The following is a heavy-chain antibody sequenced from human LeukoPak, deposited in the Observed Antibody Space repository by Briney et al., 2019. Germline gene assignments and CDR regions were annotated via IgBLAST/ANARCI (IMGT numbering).Heavy chain of an antibody. D-gene: IGHD2-15*01. CDR2: IRPSGDNT. CDR1: GFTFSSYD. Sequence: GGSLRLSCAASGFTFSSYDMTWVRQAPGRGLEWVSSIRPSGDNTYYGDSVKGRFTISRDNSKKSVYLQMNSLRAEDTAVYYCARGALDAATPFDSWGQGTLVTVSS. J-gene: IGHJ5*01. V-gene: IGHV3-23*01. CDR3: ARGALDAATPFDS.